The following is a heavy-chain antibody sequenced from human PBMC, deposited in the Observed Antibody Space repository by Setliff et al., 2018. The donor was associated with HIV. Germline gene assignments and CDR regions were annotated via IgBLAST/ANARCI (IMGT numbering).Heavy chain of an antibody. CDR2: IYYTGST. V-gene: IGHV4-61*03. Sequence: SETLSLTCTVSGGSINSGDYYWSWIRQPPGKGLEWIGYIYYTGSTNYNPSLKSRVTISVDTSKNHFSLKLRSVTAADTAVYYCAQLGMVDDFDYWGQGTLVTVSS. J-gene: IGHJ4*02. CDR1: GGSINSGDYY. D-gene: IGHD1-1*01. CDR3: AQLGMVDDFDY.